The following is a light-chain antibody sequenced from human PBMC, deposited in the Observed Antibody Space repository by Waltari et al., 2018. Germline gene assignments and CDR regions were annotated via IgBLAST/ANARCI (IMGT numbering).Light chain of an antibody. CDR3: QQYNNWPPLYT. CDR1: QSVSSD. V-gene: IGKV3-15*01. J-gene: IGKJ2*01. CDR2: GAS. Sequence: EIVMTQSPATLSVSPGERATLSCRASQSVSSDLAWYQQKPGQAPRLLIDGASTRATGIPARFSGSGSGTQFTLTISRLQSEDFAVYYCQQYNNWPPLYTFGQGTKLEIK.